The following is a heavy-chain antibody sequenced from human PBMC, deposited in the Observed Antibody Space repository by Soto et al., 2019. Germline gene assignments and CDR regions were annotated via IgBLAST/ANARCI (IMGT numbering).Heavy chain of an antibody. CDR3: ARDGGCSGGSCYLRTHFDY. J-gene: IGHJ4*02. D-gene: IGHD2-15*01. CDR1: GGTFSSYA. V-gene: IGHV1-69*13. CDR2: IIPIFGTA. Sequence: GASVKVSCKASGGTFSSYAISWVRQAPGQGLEWMGGIIPIFGTANYAQKFQGRVTITADESTSTAYMELSSLRSEDTAVYYCARDGGCSGGSCYLRTHFDYWGQGTLVTVSS.